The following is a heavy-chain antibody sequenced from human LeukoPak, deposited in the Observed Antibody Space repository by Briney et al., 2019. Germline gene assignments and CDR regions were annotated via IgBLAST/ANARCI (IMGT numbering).Heavy chain of an antibody. CDR3: ARGYGDYSFDY. D-gene: IGHD4-17*01. J-gene: IGHJ4*02. CDR1: GFTFSSYS. Sequence: GGSLRLSCAASGFTFSSYSMNWVRQAPGKGLEWVSSISSSSYIYYADSVKGRFTISRDNAKNSLYLQMNSLRAEDTAVYYCARGYGDYSFDYWGQGTLVTVSS. V-gene: IGHV3-21*01. CDR2: ISSSSYI.